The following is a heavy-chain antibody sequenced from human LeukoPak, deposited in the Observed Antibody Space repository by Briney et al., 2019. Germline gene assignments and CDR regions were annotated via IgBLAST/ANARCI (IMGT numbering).Heavy chain of an antibody. CDR2: IYYSGSI. Sequence: PSETLSLTCTVSGGSISSYYWSWLRQPPGKGLEWIGYIYYSGSINYNPSLKSRVTISVDTSKNQFSLKLSSVTAADTAVYYCARRRYCSSTSCSSGYNWFDPWGQGTLVTVSS. CDR1: GGSISSYY. V-gene: IGHV4-59*08. J-gene: IGHJ5*02. D-gene: IGHD2-2*01. CDR3: ARRRYCSSTSCSSGYNWFDP.